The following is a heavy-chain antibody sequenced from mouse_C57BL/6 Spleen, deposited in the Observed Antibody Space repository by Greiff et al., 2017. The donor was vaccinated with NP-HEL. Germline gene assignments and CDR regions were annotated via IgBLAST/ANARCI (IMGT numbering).Heavy chain of an antibody. CDR2: IHPNSGST. CDR1: GYTFTSYW. J-gene: IGHJ4*01. V-gene: IGHV1-64*01. Sequence: QVQLQQPGAELVKPGASVKLSCKASGYTFTSYWMHWVKQRPGQGLEWIGMIHPNSGSTNYNEKFKSKATLTVDKSSSTAYMQLSSLTSEDSAVYYGAREDYGRDYYAMDYWGQGTSVTVSS. CDR3: AREDYGRDYYAMDY. D-gene: IGHD1-1*01.